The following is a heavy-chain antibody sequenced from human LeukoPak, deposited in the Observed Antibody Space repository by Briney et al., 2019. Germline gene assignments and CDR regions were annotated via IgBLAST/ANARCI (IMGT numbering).Heavy chain of an antibody. J-gene: IGHJ6*02. Sequence: GGSLRLSCAGSGFTFSSYWMTWVRQAPGKGLEWVANIKEDGSDKYYVDSMRGRFTISRDNAENSVYLQMNSLRVEDTAVYYCGRAMDVWGQGTTVTVSS. CDR2: IKEDGSDK. CDR1: GFTFSSYW. CDR3: GRAMDV. V-gene: IGHV3-7*04.